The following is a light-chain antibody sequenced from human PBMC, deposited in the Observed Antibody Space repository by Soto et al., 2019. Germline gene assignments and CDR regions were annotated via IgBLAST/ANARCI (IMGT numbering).Light chain of an antibody. Sequence: QSALTQPRSVSGSPGQSVTVSCTGTSSDVGGYNHVTWYQQHPGKAPKLMISEVNKRPSGVPDRFSGSKSGNTAFLTISGLQAEDEADYYCCSFAGRIFVFGTGTKLTVL. J-gene: IGLJ1*01. V-gene: IGLV2-11*01. CDR2: EVN. CDR1: SSDVGGYNH. CDR3: CSFAGRIFV.